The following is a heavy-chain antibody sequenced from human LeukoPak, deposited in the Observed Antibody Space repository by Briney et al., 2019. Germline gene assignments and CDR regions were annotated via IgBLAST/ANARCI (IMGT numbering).Heavy chain of an antibody. Sequence: GGSLRLSCAASGFTFSSYSMNWVRQAPGKGLEWVSSISSSSSYIYYADSVKGRFTIYRDKGKNSLYLQMNSLRAEATAVYYCARDPYYYDSSGYFAAEGHAFDIWGQGTMVTVSS. J-gene: IGHJ3*02. V-gene: IGHV3-21*01. CDR1: GFTFSSYS. CDR3: ARDPYYYDSSGYFAAEGHAFDI. D-gene: IGHD3-22*01. CDR2: ISSSSSYI.